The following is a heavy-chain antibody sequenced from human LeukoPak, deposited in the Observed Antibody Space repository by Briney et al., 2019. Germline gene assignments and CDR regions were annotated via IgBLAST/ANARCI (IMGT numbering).Heavy chain of an antibody. D-gene: IGHD6-19*01. Sequence: GGSLRLSCAASGFTFSSFWLSWVRQAPGKGLEWVANIKQDGSEKSYVDSVKGRFTISRDNAKNSLYLQMHSLGAEDTAVYYCATYSSGWYNAFDIWGQGTMVTVPS. CDR2: IKQDGSEK. CDR1: GFTFSSFW. V-gene: IGHV3-7*01. J-gene: IGHJ3*02. CDR3: ATYSSGWYNAFDI.